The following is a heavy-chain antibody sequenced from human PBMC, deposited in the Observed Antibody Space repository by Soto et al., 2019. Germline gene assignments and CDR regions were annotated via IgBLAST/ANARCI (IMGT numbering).Heavy chain of an antibody. D-gene: IGHD1-26*01. CDR3: AKDVEGATTN. CDR1: GFTFSSYA. Sequence: EVQLLESGGGLVQPGGSLRLSCAASGFTFSSYAMSWVRQAPGKGLEWVSVIGGGGSGTYYADSVKGRFIISRDNSKNTLYLQMNSLRAEDTAVYYCAKDVEGATTNWGQGTLVTVSS. J-gene: IGHJ4*02. V-gene: IGHV3-23*01. CDR2: IGGGGSGT.